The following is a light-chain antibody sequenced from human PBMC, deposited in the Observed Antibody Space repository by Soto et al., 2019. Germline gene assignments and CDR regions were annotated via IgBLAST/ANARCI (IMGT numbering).Light chain of an antibody. CDR2: EAS. J-gene: IGKJ1*01. V-gene: IGKV1-5*01. CDR1: QSISTW. Sequence: DIQMTESPSTLSASVGDRVTITCRASQSISTWLAWYQQKPGKAPKVLIYEASKLESGVPSRFSGSGSGTEFTLTISTLQPDDVATYYCQQYNSYWTFGQGTKVDIK. CDR3: QQYNSYWT.